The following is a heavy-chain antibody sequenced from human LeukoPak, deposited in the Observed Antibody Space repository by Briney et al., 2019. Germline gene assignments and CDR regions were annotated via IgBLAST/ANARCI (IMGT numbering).Heavy chain of an antibody. J-gene: IGHJ4*02. CDR3: TREAPGGDYYDSSGYGTSY. V-gene: IGHV3-49*04. CDR2: IRSKPYGGTT. Sequence: GGSLRLSCTASGFTFGDYAMSWVRQAPGKGLEWVGFIRSKPYGGTTEYAASVKGRFTISRDDSKSIAYLQMTSLKTEDTAVYYCTREAPGGDYYDSSGYGTSYWGQGTLVTVSS. D-gene: IGHD3-22*01. CDR1: GFTFGDYA.